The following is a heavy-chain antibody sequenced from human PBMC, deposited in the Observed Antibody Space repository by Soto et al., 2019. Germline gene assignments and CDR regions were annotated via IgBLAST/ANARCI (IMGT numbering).Heavy chain of an antibody. CDR1: GYLISSGYY. Sequence: SETLSLTCSVSGYLISSGYYWGWIRQTPGKGLEWLGSIDYSGRTYYNPSLKSRVSTSVDLSKNQFSLNLRSVTAADTAVYYCASSSLYGMDAWGQGTTVTVSS. CDR2: IDYSGRT. V-gene: IGHV4-38-2*01. J-gene: IGHJ6*02. CDR3: ASSSLYGMDA.